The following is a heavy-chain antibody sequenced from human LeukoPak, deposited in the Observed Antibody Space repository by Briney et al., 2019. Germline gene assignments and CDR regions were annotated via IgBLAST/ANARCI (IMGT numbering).Heavy chain of an antibody. Sequence: GGSLRLSCAASGFTVSSNYMSWVRQAPGEGLEWVSLIYSDDSPYYADSVKGRFTISRDNSKNTLYLQMNSLRVEDTAVYYCARSRDGYIYFDYWGQGILVTVSS. J-gene: IGHJ4*02. D-gene: IGHD5-24*01. CDR1: GFTVSSNY. CDR2: IYSDDSP. V-gene: IGHV3-66*01. CDR3: ARSRDGYIYFDY.